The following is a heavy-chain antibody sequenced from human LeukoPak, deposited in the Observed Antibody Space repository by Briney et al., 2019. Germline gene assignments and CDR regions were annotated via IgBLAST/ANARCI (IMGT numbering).Heavy chain of an antibody. CDR1: GGSISSSSYY. CDR2: IYYSGST. CDR3: ARGATWVYYMDA. V-gene: IGHV4-39*01. Sequence: PSETLSLTCTVSGGSISSSSYYWGWIRQPPGKGLEWIGTIYYSGSTYYNPSLKSRVTISVDTSKNQFSLNLSSVTAADTAVYYCARGATWVYYMDAWGKGTTVTMSS. J-gene: IGHJ6*03. D-gene: IGHD1-26*01.